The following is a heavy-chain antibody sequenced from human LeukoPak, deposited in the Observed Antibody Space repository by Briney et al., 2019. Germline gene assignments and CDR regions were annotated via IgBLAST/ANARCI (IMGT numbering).Heavy chain of an antibody. CDR2: IYYSGST. CDR3: ARVTPDGMDV. V-gene: IGHV4-59*01. Sequence: GSLRLSCAASGFTFSSYTMTWVRQPPGKGLEWIGYIYYSGSTNYNPSLKSRVTISVDTSKNQFSLKLSSVTAADTAVYYCARVTPDGMDVWGQGTTVTVSS. CDR1: GFTFSSYT. J-gene: IGHJ6*02.